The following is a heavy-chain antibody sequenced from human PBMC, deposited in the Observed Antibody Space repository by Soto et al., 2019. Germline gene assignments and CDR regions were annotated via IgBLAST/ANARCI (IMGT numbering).Heavy chain of an antibody. J-gene: IGHJ4*02. CDR2: ISYDGGNK. Sequence: QVQLVESGGGVVQPGRSLRLSCAASGFTFSTYGMHWVRQAPGKGLEWVAVISYDGGNKYYADSVKGRFTISRDNSKNTLYLQMNSLRAENTAVYYCAKSVYNWNDGFFAYWGQRTLVTVSS. CDR1: GFTFSTYG. D-gene: IGHD1-1*01. CDR3: AKSVYNWNDGFFAY. V-gene: IGHV3-30*18.